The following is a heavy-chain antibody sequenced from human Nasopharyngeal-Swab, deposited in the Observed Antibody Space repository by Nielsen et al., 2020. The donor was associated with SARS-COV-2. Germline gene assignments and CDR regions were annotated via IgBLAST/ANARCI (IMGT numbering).Heavy chain of an antibody. CDR3: ARGGGDYRPIDS. J-gene: IGHJ4*02. CDR1: GFTFSSYG. Sequence: GGSLRLSCAASGFTFSSYGMHWVRQAPGKGLEWVAVISYDGSNKYYADSVKGRFTISRDNSKNTLYLQMNSLRAEDTAVYYCARGGGDYRPIDSWGQGTLVTVSS. CDR2: ISYDGSNK. D-gene: IGHD4-17*01. V-gene: IGHV3-30*03.